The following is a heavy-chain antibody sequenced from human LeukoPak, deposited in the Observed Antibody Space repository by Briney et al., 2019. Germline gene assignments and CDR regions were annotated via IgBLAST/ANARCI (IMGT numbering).Heavy chain of an antibody. D-gene: IGHD3-10*01. Sequence: SETLSLTRTVSGGSISSGSYYWSWIRQPAGKGLEWIGRVYSSGSTDYNPSLKSRLSISVDTSKIQFSLRLSSVTVADTAVYYCARTPLRGATFFTSYPNWFDTWGQGTLVTVSS. V-gene: IGHV4-61*02. CDR2: VYSSGST. CDR3: ARTPLRGATFFTSYPNWFDT. CDR1: GGSISSGSYY. J-gene: IGHJ5*02.